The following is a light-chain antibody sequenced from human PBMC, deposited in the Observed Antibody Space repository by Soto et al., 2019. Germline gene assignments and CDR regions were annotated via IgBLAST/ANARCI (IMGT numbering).Light chain of an antibody. V-gene: IGLV2-11*01. CDR3: CSYAGSYTYV. CDR1: SRDVGAYNY. CDR2: DVS. Sequence: QSVLTQPRSVSGSPGQSVTISCTGTSRDVGAYNYVSWYQQHPGKAPKVMIYDVSKRPSGVPDRFSGSKSGNTASLTISGLQAEDEADFYCCSYAGSYTYVFGPGTKLTVL. J-gene: IGLJ1*01.